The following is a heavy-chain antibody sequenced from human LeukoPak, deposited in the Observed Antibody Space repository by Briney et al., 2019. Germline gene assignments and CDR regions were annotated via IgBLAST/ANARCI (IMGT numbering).Heavy chain of an antibody. D-gene: IGHD2-2*01. J-gene: IGHJ6*03. V-gene: IGHV4-34*01. CDR3: ARGPYCRSTSCYYYYYMDV. CDR1: GGSFSGYY. CDR2: IKNIGST. Sequence: PSETLSLTCAVYGGSFSGYYWSWIRQPPGKGREWGGEIKNIGSTKYNPSLKSRVTIPVKQSKKQFSFNLNSVAAADTAVYYCARGPYCRSTSCYYYYYMDVWGKGTTVTVSS.